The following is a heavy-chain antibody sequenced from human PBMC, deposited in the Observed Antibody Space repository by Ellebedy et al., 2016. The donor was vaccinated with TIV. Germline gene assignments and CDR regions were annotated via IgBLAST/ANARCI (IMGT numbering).Heavy chain of an antibody. V-gene: IGHV4-4*02. J-gene: IGHJ4*02. Sequence: SETLSLXXAVSAGSIRSSNWWSSVRQPPGKGLEWIGEIYQSGSTNYNPSLESRVTISADKSKNQFSLELTSVTAADTAVYYCATDWGRAAVLWGQGTLVTVSS. CDR1: AGSIRSSNW. D-gene: IGHD3-16*01. CDR2: IYQSGST. CDR3: ATDWGRAAVL.